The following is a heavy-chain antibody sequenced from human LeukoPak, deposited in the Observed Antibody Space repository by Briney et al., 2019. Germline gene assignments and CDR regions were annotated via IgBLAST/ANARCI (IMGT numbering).Heavy chain of an antibody. V-gene: IGHV3-7*01. CDR1: GITFSKYW. CDR3: ARDLGHSGYDLYDY. J-gene: IGHJ4*02. Sequence: GGSLRLPCVDSGITFSKYWMNWVRQAPGKGLEWVANMKHDGNEKHYVDSVEGRFTISRDSAKSSLYLQMNNLRAEDTAVYYCARDLGHSGYDLYDYWGQGTLVTVSS. CDR2: MKHDGNEK. D-gene: IGHD5-12*01.